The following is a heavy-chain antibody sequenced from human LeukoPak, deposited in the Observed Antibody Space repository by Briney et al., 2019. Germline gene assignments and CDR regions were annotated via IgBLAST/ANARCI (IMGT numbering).Heavy chain of an antibody. Sequence: GGSLRLSCAASGFTFSSYEMNWVRPAPGKGLEWVSYISSSGSTIYYADSVKGRFTISRDNAKNSLYLQMNSLRAEDTAVYYCARDLPYYYGSGTFGSGDDYWGQGTLVTVSS. CDR3: ARDLPYYYGSGTFGSGDDY. D-gene: IGHD3-10*01. V-gene: IGHV3-48*03. J-gene: IGHJ4*02. CDR2: ISSSGSTI. CDR1: GFTFSSYE.